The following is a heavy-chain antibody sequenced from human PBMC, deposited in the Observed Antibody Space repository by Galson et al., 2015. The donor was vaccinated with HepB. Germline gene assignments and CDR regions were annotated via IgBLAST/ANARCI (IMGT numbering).Heavy chain of an antibody. CDR1: GFTFSSYA. J-gene: IGHJ3*02. Sequence: SLRLSCAASGFTFSSYAMNWVRQAPGKGLEWVSTISGNGGSLYYADSVRGRFTISRDNSKNTQYLQMDSLRGEDTAVYYCAKGYFGWYRRGRQVFDIWGQGQMVIVS. V-gene: IGHV3-23*01. D-gene: IGHD3-9*01. CDR3: AKGYFGWYRRGRQVFDI. CDR2: ISGNGGSL.